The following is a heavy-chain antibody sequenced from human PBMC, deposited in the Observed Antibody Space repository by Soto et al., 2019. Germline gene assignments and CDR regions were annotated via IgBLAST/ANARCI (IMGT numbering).Heavy chain of an antibody. D-gene: IGHD3-10*01. Sequence: SATLSLTCSFSGDSVTSHYLTWIRQSPEKGLEWIGYMHYTGFSHYNPSLKSRLTISVDTSKNQFSLQLSSVTAADTAVYYCARVGQVVHYYYGSGSYYWTFDYWGQGTLVTVSS. V-gene: IGHV4-59*02. CDR1: GDSVTSHY. CDR3: ARVGQVVHYYYGSGSYYWTFDY. J-gene: IGHJ4*02. CDR2: MHYTGFS.